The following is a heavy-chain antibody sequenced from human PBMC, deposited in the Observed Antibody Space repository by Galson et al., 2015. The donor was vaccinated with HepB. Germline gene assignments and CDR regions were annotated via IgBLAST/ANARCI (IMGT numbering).Heavy chain of an antibody. CDR2: IIPILGIA. J-gene: IGHJ3*02. V-gene: IGHV1-69*04. CDR3: ARVTPWMGVVVVAATPGAFDI. CDR1: GGTFSSYA. Sequence: SVKVSCKASGGTFSSYAISWVRQAPGQGLEWMGRIIPILGIANYAQKFQGRVTITADKSTSTAYMELSSLRSEDTAVYYCARVTPWMGVVVVAATPGAFDIWGQGTMVTVSS. D-gene: IGHD2-15*01.